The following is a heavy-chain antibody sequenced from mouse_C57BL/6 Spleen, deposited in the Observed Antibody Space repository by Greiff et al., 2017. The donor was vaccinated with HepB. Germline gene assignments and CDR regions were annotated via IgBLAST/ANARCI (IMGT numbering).Heavy chain of an antibody. CDR3: ARGSYLYYFDY. Sequence: DVKLVESGGGLVKPGGSLKLSCAASGFTFSDYGMHWVRQAPEKGLEWVAYISSGSSTIYYADTVKGRFTISRDNAKNTLFLQMTSLRSEDTAMYYCARGSYLYYFDYWGQGTTLTVSS. J-gene: IGHJ2*01. V-gene: IGHV5-17*01. CDR1: GFTFSDYG. CDR2: ISSGSSTI. D-gene: IGHD1-1*01.